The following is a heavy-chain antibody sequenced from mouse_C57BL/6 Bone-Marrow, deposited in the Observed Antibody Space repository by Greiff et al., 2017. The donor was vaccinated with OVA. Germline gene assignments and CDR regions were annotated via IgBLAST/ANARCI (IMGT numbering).Heavy chain of an antibody. CDR2: INPGSGGT. CDR3: ARSRAHYYGSSSYWYFDV. J-gene: IGHJ1*03. Sequence: QVQLKQSGAELVRPGTSVKVSCKASGYAFTNYLIEWVKQRPGQGLEWIGVINPGSGGTNYNEKFKGKATLTADKSSSTAYMQLSSLTSEDSAVYFCARSRAHYYGSSSYWYFDVWGTGTTVTVSS. D-gene: IGHD1-1*01. V-gene: IGHV1-54*01. CDR1: GYAFTNYL.